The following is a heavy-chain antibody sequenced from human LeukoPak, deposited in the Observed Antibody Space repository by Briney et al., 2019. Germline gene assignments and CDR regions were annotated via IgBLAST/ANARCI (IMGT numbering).Heavy chain of an antibody. D-gene: IGHD5-12*01. V-gene: IGHV3-48*03. CDR1: GFTFSSYE. CDR2: ISSIGSTI. CDR3: VSRAYRGEFDI. J-gene: IGHJ3*02. Sequence: GGSLRLSCAASGFTFSSYEMNWVRQAPGKGLEWVSYISSIGSTIDYADSVKGRVTISRDNAKNSLYLQMNSLRAEDTAVYYCVSRAYRGEFDIWGQGTMVTVSS.